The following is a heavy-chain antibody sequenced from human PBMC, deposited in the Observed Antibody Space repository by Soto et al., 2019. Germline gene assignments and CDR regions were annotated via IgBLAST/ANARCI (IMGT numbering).Heavy chain of an antibody. V-gene: IGHV4-31*03. CDR1: GGSISSGGYY. J-gene: IGHJ6*02. D-gene: IGHD3-10*01. CDR3: ARRMVRGVTAQYYYYGMDV. Sequence: SETLSLTCTVSGGSISSGGYYWSWIRQHPGKGLEWIGYIYYSGSTYYNPSLKSRVTISVDTSKNQFSLKLSSVTAADTAVYYCARRMVRGVTAQYYYYGMDVWGQGTTVTVSS. CDR2: IYYSGST.